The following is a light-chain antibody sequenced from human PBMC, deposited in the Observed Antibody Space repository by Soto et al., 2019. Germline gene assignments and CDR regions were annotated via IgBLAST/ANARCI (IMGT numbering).Light chain of an antibody. J-gene: IGKJ3*01. Sequence: IQMTQSPSSLSASVGDRVTITCRAGQSISNYLNWYQQQPGKAPKLLIYAASSLQSEVSSRFSEDRYGTDFSLTISSLQPEDFATYYCQQSYSTPFTFGPGTKVDI. CDR2: AAS. CDR1: QSISNY. V-gene: IGKV1-39*01. CDR3: QQSYSTPFT.